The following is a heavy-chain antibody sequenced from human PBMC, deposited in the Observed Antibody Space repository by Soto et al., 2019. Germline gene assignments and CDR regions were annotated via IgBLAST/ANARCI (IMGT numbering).Heavy chain of an antibody. CDR1: GFICSSYD. CDR2: ILVDGRT. V-gene: IGHV3-23*01. CDR3: AKATATGGGAFDI. Sequence: PGGSLRLSCAASGFICSSYDMNWVRQAPGKGLEWVSTILVDGRTFYVDSVKGRFTISRDSSQNTVYLQMNSLTAGDTALYYCAKATATGGGAFDICGQGTMVTVS. J-gene: IGHJ3*02. D-gene: IGHD2-8*02.